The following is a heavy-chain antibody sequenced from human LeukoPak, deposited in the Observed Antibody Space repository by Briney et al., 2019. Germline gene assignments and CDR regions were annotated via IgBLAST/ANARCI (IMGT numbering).Heavy chain of an antibody. Sequence: GGSLRLSCAASGFTFSNYWMSWVRQAPGKGLEWVANIKQDGSEKYYVDSVKGRFTISRDNAKNSLYLQMNRLRAEDTAVYYCARGPSGYHNTGGQGTLVTVSS. CDR3: ARGPSGYHNT. D-gene: IGHD5-12*01. CDR2: IKQDGSEK. V-gene: IGHV3-7*01. CDR1: GFTFSNYW. J-gene: IGHJ4*02.